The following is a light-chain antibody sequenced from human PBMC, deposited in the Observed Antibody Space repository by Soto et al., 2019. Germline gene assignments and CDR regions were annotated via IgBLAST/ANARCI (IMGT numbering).Light chain of an antibody. CDR1: QILSSN. CDR2: DTS. Sequence: EIVMTQSPATLSVSPGERATLSCRASQILSSNLAWYQQKPPQAPRLLIYDTSTRATGVPARFSGSGSGTEFPLTISSLQSEDFAVYYCQQYKNWPPITFGQGTRLEIK. J-gene: IGKJ5*01. CDR3: QQYKNWPPIT. V-gene: IGKV3-15*01.